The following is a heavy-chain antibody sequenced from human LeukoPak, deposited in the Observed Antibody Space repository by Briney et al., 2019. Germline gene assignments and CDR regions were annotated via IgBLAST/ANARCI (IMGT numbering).Heavy chain of an antibody. CDR3: ARDRASTNAFDI. D-gene: IGHD1-26*01. V-gene: IGHV1-69*13. J-gene: IGHJ3*02. CDR2: IIPIFGTA. CDR1: GGTFSSYA. Sequence: SVKVSCKASGGTFSSYAISWVRQAPGQGLEWMGGIIPIFGTANYAQKFQGRVTITADESTSTAYMELSSLRSEDTAVYYCARDRASTNAFDIWGQGTMVTVSS.